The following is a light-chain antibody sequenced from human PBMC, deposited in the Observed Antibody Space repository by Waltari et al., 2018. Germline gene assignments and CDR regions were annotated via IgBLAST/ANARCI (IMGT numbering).Light chain of an antibody. Sequence: EIVMTQSPATLSVSPGERATLSCRASQGVSSNLAWYQQKPGQAPRPLIYGASTRATGIPARFSGSGSGTEFTLTISSLQSEDFAVYYCQQYRTFGQGTKVEIK. J-gene: IGKJ1*01. CDR2: GAS. CDR3: QQYRT. V-gene: IGKV3-15*01. CDR1: QGVSSN.